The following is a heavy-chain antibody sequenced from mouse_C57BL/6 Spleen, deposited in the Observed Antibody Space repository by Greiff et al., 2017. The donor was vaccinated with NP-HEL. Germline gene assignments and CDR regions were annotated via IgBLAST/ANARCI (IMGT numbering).Heavy chain of an antibody. CDR3: ARGDYYGSSNPFAY. D-gene: IGHD1-1*01. CDR2: IRNKANGYTT. V-gene: IGHV7-3*01. J-gene: IGHJ3*01. Sequence: EVQLVESGGGLVQPGGSLSLSCAASGFTFTDYYMSWVRQPPGKALEWLGFIRNKANGYTTEYSASVKGRFTISRDNSQSILYLQMNALRAEDSATYYCARGDYYGSSNPFAYWGQGTLVTVSA. CDR1: GFTFTDYY.